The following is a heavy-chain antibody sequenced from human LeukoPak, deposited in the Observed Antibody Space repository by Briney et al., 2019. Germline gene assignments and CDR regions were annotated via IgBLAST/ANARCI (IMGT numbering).Heavy chain of an antibody. V-gene: IGHV1-69*05. CDR3: ARDSDGRYCSGGSCADAFDI. CDR2: IIPIFGTA. Sequence: SVKVSCKASGGTFSSYAISWVRQAPGQGLEWMGRIIPIFGTANYAQKFQGRVTITTDESTSTAYIELSSLRSEDTAVHYCARDSDGRYCSGGSCADAFDIWGQGTMVTVSS. J-gene: IGHJ3*02. D-gene: IGHD2-15*01. CDR1: GGTFSSYA.